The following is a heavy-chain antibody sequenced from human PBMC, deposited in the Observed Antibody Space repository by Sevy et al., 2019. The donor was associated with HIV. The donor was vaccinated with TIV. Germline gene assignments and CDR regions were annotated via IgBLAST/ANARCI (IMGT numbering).Heavy chain of an antibody. Sequence: ASVKVSCKVSGYTLTALSMHWVRQAPGKGLEWMGWISAYNGNTNYAQKLQGRVTMTTDTSTSTAYMELRSLRSDDTAVYYCARYQAAAGIDYYYGMDVWGQGTTVTVSS. D-gene: IGHD6-13*01. CDR2: ISAYNGNT. CDR1: GYTLTALS. V-gene: IGHV1-18*01. J-gene: IGHJ6*02. CDR3: ARYQAAAGIDYYYGMDV.